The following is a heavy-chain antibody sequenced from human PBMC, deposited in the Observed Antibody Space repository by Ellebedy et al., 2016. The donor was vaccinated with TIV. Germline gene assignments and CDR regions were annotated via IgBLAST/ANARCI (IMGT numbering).Heavy chain of an antibody. CDR1: GSSISSYY. D-gene: IGHD3-10*01. Sequence: PSETLSLTCAVSGSSISSYYWTWIRQPPGRGLEWIGYIYYSGSTNYNPSLKSRVTISLDTSTRQFSLELTSVTAADTAVYYCARGIYYGPGSYYQGQSNWFDPWGQGTLVTVSS. CDR3: ARGIYYGPGSYYQGQSNWFDP. CDR2: IYYSGST. V-gene: IGHV4-59*01. J-gene: IGHJ5*02.